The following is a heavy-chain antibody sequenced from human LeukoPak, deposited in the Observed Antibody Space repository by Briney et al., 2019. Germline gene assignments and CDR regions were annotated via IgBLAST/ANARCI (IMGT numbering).Heavy chain of an antibody. CDR2: ILYGGSNK. Sequence: RGSLRLPCTASGFTFSSYDMHWARQAPGKGLEWVAVILYGGSNKNYAESVKGPFTLSRGNDMNTLYLQVTSLRAEDTAVYCCARARNNYEISSFSALDYWGQGGLVTVSS. CDR1: GFTFSSYD. CDR3: ARARNNYEISSFSALDY. J-gene: IGHJ4*02. V-gene: IGHV3-33*01. D-gene: IGHD3-16*01.